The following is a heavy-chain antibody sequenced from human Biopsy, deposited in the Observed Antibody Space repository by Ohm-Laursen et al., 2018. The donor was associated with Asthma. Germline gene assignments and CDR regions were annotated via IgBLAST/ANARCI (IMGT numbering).Heavy chain of an antibody. V-gene: IGHV3-30*16. CDR1: GYTFINND. Sequence: SCKASGYTFINNDINWVRQAAGQGLEWVGVISKDASTQDYADSVKGRFTMARDNSKNTLDLQMNSLREEDTAVYYCVRDGTDDAFGIWGQGTVVSVSS. J-gene: IGHJ3*02. CDR2: ISKDASTQ. D-gene: IGHD1-1*01. CDR3: VRDGTDDAFGI.